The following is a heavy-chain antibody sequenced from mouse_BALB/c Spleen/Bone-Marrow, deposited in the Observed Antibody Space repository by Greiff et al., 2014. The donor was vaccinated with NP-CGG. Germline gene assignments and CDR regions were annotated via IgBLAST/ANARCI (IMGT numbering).Heavy chain of an antibody. CDR3: ARDLITTATSFAY. V-gene: IGHV5-4*02. D-gene: IGHD1-2*01. J-gene: IGHJ3*01. CDR1: GFTFSDYY. Sequence: DVHLVESGGGLVKPGGSLKLSCAASGFTFSDYYMYWVRQTPEKRLEWVATISDGGSYTYYPDSVKGRFTISRDNAENNLYLQMSSLKSEDTAMYYCARDLITTATSFAYWGQGTLVTVSA. CDR2: ISDGGSYT.